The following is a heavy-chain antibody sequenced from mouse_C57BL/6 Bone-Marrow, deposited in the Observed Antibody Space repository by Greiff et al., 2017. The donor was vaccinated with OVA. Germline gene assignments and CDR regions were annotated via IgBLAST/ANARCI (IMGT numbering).Heavy chain of an antibody. V-gene: IGHV1-5*01. J-gene: IGHJ4*01. D-gene: IGHD1-1*01. CDR3: TRKDGSRYAYAMDY. Sequence: EVKLQQSGTVLARPGASVKMSCKTSGYTFTSYWMHWVKQRPGQGLEWIGAIYPGNSDTSYNQKFKGKAKLTSVTSDSPAYMEISSLTDEDAAIYYCTRKDGSRYAYAMDYWGQGTAVTVSS. CDR2: IYPGNSDT. CDR1: GYTFTSYW.